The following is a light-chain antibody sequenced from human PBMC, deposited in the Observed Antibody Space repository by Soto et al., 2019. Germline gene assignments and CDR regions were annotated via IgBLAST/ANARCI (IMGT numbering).Light chain of an antibody. CDR1: SSDVGGYNY. Sequence: QSALTQPRSVSGFPGQSVTISCTGTSSDVGGYNYVSWYQQHPGKAPKLMTYDVSKRPSGVPDRFSGSKSGNTASLTISGLQAEDEADYYCCSYAGSYVFATGTKVTVL. J-gene: IGLJ1*01. V-gene: IGLV2-11*01. CDR3: CSYAGSYV. CDR2: DVS.